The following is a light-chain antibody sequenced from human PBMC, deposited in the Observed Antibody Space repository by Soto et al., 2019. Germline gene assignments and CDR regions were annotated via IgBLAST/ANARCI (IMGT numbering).Light chain of an antibody. Sequence: DIQMTQSPSSLSATVGDRVTITCRASQSISSYLNWYQQKPGKAPKLLIYAASSLRSGVPSRFSGSGSGTDFTLTISSLQPEDFATYYCQQSYSMRTFGQGTKVDIK. J-gene: IGKJ1*01. CDR1: QSISSY. CDR3: QQSYSMRT. CDR2: AAS. V-gene: IGKV1-39*01.